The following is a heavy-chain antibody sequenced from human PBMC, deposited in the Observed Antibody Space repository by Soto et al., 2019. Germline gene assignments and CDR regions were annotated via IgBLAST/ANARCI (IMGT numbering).Heavy chain of an antibody. CDR3: ARVERGTVTTVVDAFDI. D-gene: IGHD1-1*01. CDR1: GGFVSSGSYY. V-gene: IGHV4-61*01. CDR2: MSHSGGT. Sequence: SETLSLTCAVYGGFVSSGSYYWSWIRQPPGKGLEWIGEMSHSGGTHFNPSLKSRVTISVDTSKNQFSLNIYSVTAADAALYYCARVERGTVTTVVDAFDIWGPGTMVTVSS. J-gene: IGHJ3*02.